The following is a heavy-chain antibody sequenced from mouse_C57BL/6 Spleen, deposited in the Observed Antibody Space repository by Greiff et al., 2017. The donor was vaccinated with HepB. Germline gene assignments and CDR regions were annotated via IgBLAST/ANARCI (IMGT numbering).Heavy chain of an antibody. D-gene: IGHD1-1*01. CDR3: ARDELGYYGSSYFDY. J-gene: IGHJ2*01. CDR2: ISYDGSN. Sequence: EVQLQQSGPGLVKPSQSLSLTCSVTGYSITSGYYWNWIRQFPGNKLEWMGYISYDGSNNYNPSLKNRISITRDTSKNQFFLKLNSVTTEDTATYYCARDELGYYGSSYFDYWGQGTTLTVSS. CDR1: GYSITSGYY. V-gene: IGHV3-6*01.